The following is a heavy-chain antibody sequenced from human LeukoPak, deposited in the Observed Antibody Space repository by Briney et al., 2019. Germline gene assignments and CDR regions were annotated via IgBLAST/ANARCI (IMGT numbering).Heavy chain of an antibody. Sequence: ASVKVSCRASGYTFTSYYMHWVRQAPGQGLEWMGIINPSGGSTSYAQKFQGRVTMTRDMSTSTVYMELSSLRAVDTAVYYCAKDPTHYRVWDDYESTVLSYWGQGTLVTVSS. D-gene: IGHD3-22*01. CDR1: GYTFTSYY. J-gene: IGHJ4*02. CDR3: AKDPTHYRVWDDYESTVLSY. CDR2: INPSGGST. V-gene: IGHV1-46*01.